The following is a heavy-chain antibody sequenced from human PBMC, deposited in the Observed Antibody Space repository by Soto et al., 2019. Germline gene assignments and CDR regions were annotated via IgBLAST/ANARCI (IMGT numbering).Heavy chain of an antibody. CDR3: ARHAYYDFWSGYYPPYYYYYMDV. Sequence: QVQLQESGPGLVKPSETLSLTCTVSGGSISSYYWSWIRQPPGKGLEWIGYIYYSGSTNYNPSLKSRVTISVATSKNQFSLKLSSVTAADTAVYYCARHAYYDFWSGYYPPYYYYYMDVWGKGTTVTVSS. CDR1: GGSISSYY. J-gene: IGHJ6*03. D-gene: IGHD3-3*01. V-gene: IGHV4-59*08. CDR2: IYYSGST.